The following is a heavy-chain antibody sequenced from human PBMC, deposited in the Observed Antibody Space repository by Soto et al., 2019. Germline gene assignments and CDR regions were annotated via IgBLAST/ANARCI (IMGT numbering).Heavy chain of an antibody. CDR2: MNPSGSNT. Sequence: QVQLVQSGAEVKKPGASVQVSCQASGLAFPIDAIIWVRQTIGQGLEFMGWMNPSGSNTGYAQKFQGRATFTWNTPTSTAYMDLSGLRSEDTAVYYCARYRTKVPVAFDVWGQGTMVTVSS. D-gene: IGHD3-16*02. V-gene: IGHV1-8*01. CDR1: GLAFPIDA. J-gene: IGHJ3*01. CDR3: ARYRTKVPVAFDV.